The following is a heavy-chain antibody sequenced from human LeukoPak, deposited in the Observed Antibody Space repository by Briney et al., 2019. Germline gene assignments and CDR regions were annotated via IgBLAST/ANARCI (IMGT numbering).Heavy chain of an antibody. J-gene: IGHJ4*02. CDR3: AKSGSNNLLYYFDY. D-gene: IGHD1/OR15-1a*01. CDR1: GFTFSRHS. Sequence: GGSLRLSCAASGFTFSRHSINWVRQAPGKGLEWVSSISSSSSYIYYADSVKGRFTISRDNAKNSLYLQMNSLRADDTAVYYCAKSGSNNLLYYFDYWGQGALVTVSS. CDR2: ISSSSSYI. V-gene: IGHV3-21*04.